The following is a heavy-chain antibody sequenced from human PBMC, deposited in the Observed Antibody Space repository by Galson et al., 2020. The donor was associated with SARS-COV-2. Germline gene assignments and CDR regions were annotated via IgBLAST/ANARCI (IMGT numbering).Heavy chain of an antibody. V-gene: IGHV4-59*08. CDR3: ARVKYFDWPPRYYFDY. D-gene: IGHD3-9*01. CDR2: IYYSGST. CDR1: CVSISSYY. J-gene: IGHJ4*02. Sequence: ASETLSLTFAVSCVSISSYYWSWIRQPPGKGLEWIGYIYYSGSTNYNPSLKSRVTISVDTSKNQFSLKLSSVTAADTAVYYCARVKYFDWPPRYYFDYWGQGTLVTVSS.